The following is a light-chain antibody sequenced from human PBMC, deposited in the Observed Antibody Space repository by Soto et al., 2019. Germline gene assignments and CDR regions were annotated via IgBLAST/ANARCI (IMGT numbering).Light chain of an antibody. CDR3: QQRQYWPPIT. V-gene: IGKV4-1*01. Sequence: DIVMTQSPDSLAVSLGERATINCKCSQSVLYSSNNKNYLAWYQQTPGQPPKLLIYWASTRESGVPDRFSGSGSGTDFTLTISSLEPEDCAIYYCQQRQYWPPITFGQGTRLEIK. CDR2: WAS. CDR1: QSVLYSSNNKNY. J-gene: IGKJ5*01.